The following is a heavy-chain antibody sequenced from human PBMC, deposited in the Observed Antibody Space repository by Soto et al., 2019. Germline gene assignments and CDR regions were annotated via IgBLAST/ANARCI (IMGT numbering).Heavy chain of an antibody. CDR2: LSHDGSNE. CDR3: GKARRDSWCADY. V-gene: IGHV3-30*18. Sequence: QVHVVESGGGVVQPGRSLRLSCVASGFTFNTYAVHWVRQAPGKGLEWVATLSHDGSNEYYADSMRGRVTISTDNSKTTAYLQVDSLTPEDTAVYICGKARRDSWCADYWGQGTLVTVSS. CDR1: GFTFNTYA. J-gene: IGHJ4*02. D-gene: IGHD2-8*01.